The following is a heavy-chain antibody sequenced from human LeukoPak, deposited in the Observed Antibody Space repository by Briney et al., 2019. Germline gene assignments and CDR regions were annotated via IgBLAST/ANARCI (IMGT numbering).Heavy chain of an antibody. CDR2: IYYSGST. V-gene: IGHV4-61*01. CDR1: GGSVSSGSYY. CDR3: ASYDYGDYRGVDY. D-gene: IGHD4-17*01. J-gene: IGHJ4*02. Sequence: PPETLSLTCTVSGGSVSSGSYYWSWVRQPPGKGLEWIGYIYYSGSTNYNPSLKSRVTISVDTSKNQFPLKLSSVTAADTAVYYCASYDYGDYRGVDYWGQGTLVTVSS.